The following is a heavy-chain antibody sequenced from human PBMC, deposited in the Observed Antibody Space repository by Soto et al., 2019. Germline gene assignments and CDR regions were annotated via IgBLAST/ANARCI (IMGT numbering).Heavy chain of an antibody. CDR1: GYTFTNYY. V-gene: IGHV1-2*02. CDR3: ARDSHTSSRDHYSCYHGMDV. J-gene: IGHJ6*02. CDR2: INPRSGGT. Sequence: ASVKVSCKASGYTFTNYYMHWVRQAPGQGLEWMGWINPRSGGTKYAQAFQDRVTMTRDTSISTAYMELSRLRSDDTAVYSCARDSHTSSRDHYSCYHGMDVWGQGTTVTVSS. D-gene: IGHD6-13*01.